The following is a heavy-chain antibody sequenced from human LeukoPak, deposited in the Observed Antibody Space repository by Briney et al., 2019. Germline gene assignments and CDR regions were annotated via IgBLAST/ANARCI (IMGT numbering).Heavy chain of an antibody. CDR2: IWYDGSNK. CDR3: ARSENDYGDFWAYY. CDR1: GFTFSSYG. J-gene: IGHJ4*02. D-gene: IGHD4-17*01. V-gene: IGHV3-33*01. Sequence: GGSLRLPCAASGFTFSSYGMHWVRQAPGKGLEWVAVIWYDGSNKYYADSVKGRFTISRDNSKNTLYLQMNSLRAEDTAVYYCARSENDYGDFWAYYWGQGTLVTVSS.